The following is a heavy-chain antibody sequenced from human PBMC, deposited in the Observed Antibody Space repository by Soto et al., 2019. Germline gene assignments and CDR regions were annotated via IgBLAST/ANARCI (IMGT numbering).Heavy chain of an antibody. V-gene: IGHV4-59*01. J-gene: IGHJ6*03. D-gene: IGHD2-15*01. Sequence: GKGLEWIGYIYYSGSTNYNPSLKSRVTISVDTSKNQFSLKLSSVTAADTAVYYCERGMGYDYYYYYMDVWGKGTTVTVS. CDR2: IYYSGST. CDR3: ERGMGYDYYYYYMDV.